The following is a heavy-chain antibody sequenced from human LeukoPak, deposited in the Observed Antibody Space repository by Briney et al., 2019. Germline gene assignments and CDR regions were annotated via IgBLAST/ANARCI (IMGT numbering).Heavy chain of an antibody. J-gene: IGHJ4*02. CDR2: INPSGGST. CDR1: GYTFTSYY. D-gene: IGHD3-10*01. CDR3: ARDCYYGSGSYLTPDY. Sequence: GASVKVSCKASGYTFTSYYMHWVRQAPGQGLEWMGIINPSGGSTSYAQKFQGRVTMTRDTSTSTVYMELSSLRSEDTAVYYCARDCYYGSGSYLTPDYWGQGTLVTVSS. V-gene: IGHV1-46*01.